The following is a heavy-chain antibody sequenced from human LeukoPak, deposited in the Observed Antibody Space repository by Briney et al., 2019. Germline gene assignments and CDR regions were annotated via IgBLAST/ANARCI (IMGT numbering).Heavy chain of an antibody. CDR3: ASIGAFDI. J-gene: IGHJ3*02. CDR1: GGSISSSSYY. Sequence: PSETLSLTWTVSGGSISSSSYYWGWIRQPPGKGLEWIGSIYYSGSTYYNPSLKSRVTISVDTSKNQFSLKLSSLTAADTAVYYCASIGAFDIWGQGTMVTVSS. V-gene: IGHV4-39*07. CDR2: IYYSGST. D-gene: IGHD1-26*01.